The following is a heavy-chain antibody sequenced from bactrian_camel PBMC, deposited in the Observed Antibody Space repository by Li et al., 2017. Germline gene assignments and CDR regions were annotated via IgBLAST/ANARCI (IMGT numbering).Heavy chain of an antibody. Sequence: LVESGGGSVQAGGSLKLTCETSGYTYSRYCMGWFRQAPGQSREAVAAIYTHPGGAIWHADSVKGRFTISKDTAKSTVYLQMNMLNPEDTGMYYCAASIARTFHCWQRGDDYRDWGRGPRSPSP. CDR2: IYTHPGGAI. D-gene: IGHD7*01. CDR3: AASIARTFHCWQRGDDYRD. J-gene: IGHJ4*01. CDR1: GYTYSRYC. V-gene: IGHV3S1*01.